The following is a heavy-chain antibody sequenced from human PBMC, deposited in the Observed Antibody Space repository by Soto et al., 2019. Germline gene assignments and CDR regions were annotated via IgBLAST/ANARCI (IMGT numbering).Heavy chain of an antibody. CDR3: ARDYGYVWGSYYGMDV. CDR2: ISAYNGNT. V-gene: IGHV1-18*04. J-gene: IGHJ6*02. CDR1: GYTFTSCG. Sequence: ASVKVSCKASGYTFTSCGISWVRQAPGQGLEWMGWISAYNGNTNYAQKLQGRVTMTTDTSTSTAYMELRSLRSDDTAVYSCARDYGYVWGSYYGMDVWGQGTTVTVSS. D-gene: IGHD3-16*01.